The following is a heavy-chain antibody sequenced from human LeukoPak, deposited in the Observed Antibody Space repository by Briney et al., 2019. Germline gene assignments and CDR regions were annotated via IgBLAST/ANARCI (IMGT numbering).Heavy chain of an antibody. Sequence: PGGSLRLSCAASGFTFSSYAMSWVRQAPGKGLEWVSAISGSGGSTYYADSVKGRFTISRDNSKNTLYLQMNSLRAEDTAVYYCARGDSGYCSSTSCPPLGIDYWGQGTLVTVSS. CDR2: ISGSGGST. V-gene: IGHV3-23*01. J-gene: IGHJ4*02. CDR3: ARGDSGYCSSTSCPPLGIDY. CDR1: GFTFSSYA. D-gene: IGHD2-2*01.